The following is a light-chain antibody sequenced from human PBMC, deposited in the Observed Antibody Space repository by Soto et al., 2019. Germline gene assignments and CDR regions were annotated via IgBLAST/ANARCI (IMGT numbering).Light chain of an antibody. CDR2: EVT. CDR3: ASYTNKGTRV. Sequence: QSALTQPASVSGSPGQSITISCTGTSSDVGGYNYVSWYQQRPGKAPKFMIYEVTNRPSGVSNRFSGSKSGNMASLTISGLQAEDEADYYCASYTNKGTRVFGTGTKLTVL. J-gene: IGLJ1*01. V-gene: IGLV2-14*01. CDR1: SSDVGGYNY.